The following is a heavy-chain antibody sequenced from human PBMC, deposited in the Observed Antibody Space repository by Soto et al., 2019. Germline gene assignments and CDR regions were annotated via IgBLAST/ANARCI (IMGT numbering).Heavy chain of an antibody. J-gene: IGHJ4*02. CDR3: ARGGVDVVATSAFEY. V-gene: IGHV1-69*01. D-gene: IGHD5-12*01. CDR1: GLTYSSSA. CDR2: INLNLGTP. Sequence: QVQLVHSGAEVRKPGSSVKVSCKASGLTYSSSAISWVRQAPGQGPEWMGGINLNLGTPDYARKFQGRVTITADESTRTVYMYLGSLRSEDTAMFYCARGGVDVVATSAFEYWCQGTLVTVSS.